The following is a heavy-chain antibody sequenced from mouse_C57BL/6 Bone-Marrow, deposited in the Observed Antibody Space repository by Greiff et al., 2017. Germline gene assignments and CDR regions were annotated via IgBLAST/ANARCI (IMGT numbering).Heavy chain of an antibody. Sequence: EVQLQESGPGLVKPSQSLSLTCSVTGYSITSGYYWNWIRQFPGNKLEWMGYISYDGSNNYNPSLKNRNSITRDTSKNQFFLKLNSVTTEDTATYYCASLYYDYDGASWFAYWGQGTLVTVSA. CDR3: ASLYYDYDGASWFAY. CDR2: ISYDGSN. J-gene: IGHJ3*01. D-gene: IGHD2-4*01. V-gene: IGHV3-6*01. CDR1: GYSITSGYY.